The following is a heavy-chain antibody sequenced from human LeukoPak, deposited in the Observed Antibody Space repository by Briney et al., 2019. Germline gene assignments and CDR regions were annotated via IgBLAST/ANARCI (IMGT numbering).Heavy chain of an antibody. Sequence: ASVKVSCKVSGYTLTELSMHWVRQAPGKGLEWMGGFDPEDGETIYAQKFQGRVTMTEDTSTDTAYMELSSLRSEDTAVYYCATSVPLGTIVSYFDYWGQGTLVTVSS. D-gene: IGHD5-12*01. CDR2: FDPEDGET. V-gene: IGHV1-24*01. J-gene: IGHJ4*02. CDR1: GYTLTELS. CDR3: ATSVPLGTIVSYFDY.